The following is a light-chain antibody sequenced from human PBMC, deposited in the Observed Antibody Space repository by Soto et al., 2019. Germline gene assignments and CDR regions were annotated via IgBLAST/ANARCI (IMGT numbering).Light chain of an antibody. CDR3: QQYNSYSPT. V-gene: IGKV1-5*01. CDR1: QSISSW. Sequence: DIQMTQSPSILSASVGDRVTITCRASQSISSWLAWYQQKSGKAPKLLIYDASSLESGVPSRFSGSGSGTEFTLTISSLQPDDFATYYCQQYNSYSPTFGQGTKLEIK. CDR2: DAS. J-gene: IGKJ2*01.